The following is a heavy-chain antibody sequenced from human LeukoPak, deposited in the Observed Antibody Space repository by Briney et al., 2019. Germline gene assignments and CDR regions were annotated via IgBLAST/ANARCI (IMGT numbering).Heavy chain of an antibody. CDR3: GRQGYTASYYFLDY. D-gene: IGHD1-26*01. J-gene: IGHJ4*02. CDR1: SGSISSYY. CDR2: IYTTGTT. V-gene: IGHV4-4*07. Sequence: PSETLSLTCTVSSGSISSYYWGWVRQPPGKGLEWIGRIYTTGTTQYNPSLKSRVTMSIDTSTNQFSLNLRSMTAADTAVHYCGRQGYTASYYFLDYWSQGTLVAVS.